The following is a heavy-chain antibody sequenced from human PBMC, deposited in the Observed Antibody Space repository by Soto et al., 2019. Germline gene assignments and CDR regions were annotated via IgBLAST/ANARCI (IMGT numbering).Heavy chain of an antibody. CDR1: GYTFTTSD. CDR3: VKVDPYTSSPRVPDY. J-gene: IGHJ4*02. D-gene: IGHD6-6*01. CDR2: MNPYNGNT. V-gene: IGHV1-8*01. Sequence: ASVKVSCKASGYTFTTSDIIWVRQAAGQGLEWMGWMNPYNGNTGYAQKFQGRVTMTRNTSIATAYMELSRLRSDDTAVYYCVKVDPYTSSPRVPDYWGQGTLVTVSS.